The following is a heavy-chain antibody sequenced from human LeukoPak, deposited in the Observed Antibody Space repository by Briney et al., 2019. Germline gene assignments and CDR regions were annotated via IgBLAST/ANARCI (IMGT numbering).Heavy chain of an antibody. CDR3: ARDIGPDSSGWSFPMDY. V-gene: IGHV3-21*01. J-gene: IGHJ4*02. CDR2: ISSSSSYI. D-gene: IGHD6-19*01. CDR1: GFTFSSYA. Sequence: SGGSLRLSCAASGFTFSSYAMHWVRQAPGKGLEWVSSISSSSSYIYYADSVKGRFTISRDNAKNSLYLQMDSLRAEDTAVYYCARDIGPDSSGWSFPMDYWGQGTLVTVSS.